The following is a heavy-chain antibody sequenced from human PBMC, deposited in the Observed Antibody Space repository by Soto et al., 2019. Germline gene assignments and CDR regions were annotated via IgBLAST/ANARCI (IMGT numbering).Heavy chain of an antibody. CDR1: GFMFSSYG. CDR2: ISYDGSNK. V-gene: IGHV3-30*03. Sequence: QVQLVESGGGVVQPGRSLRLSCAASGFMFSSYGMHWVRQAPGKGLEWVAVISYDGSNKYYEDSVRGRFTISRDNSKNALYLQMNSLRAEDTAVYYCATDSGSYDDYWGQGTLVTVSS. J-gene: IGHJ4*02. CDR3: ATDSGSYDDY. D-gene: IGHD1-26*01.